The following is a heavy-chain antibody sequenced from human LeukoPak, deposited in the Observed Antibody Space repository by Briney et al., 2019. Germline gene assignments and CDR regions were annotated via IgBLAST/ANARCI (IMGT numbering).Heavy chain of an antibody. CDR3: ARGQDTAVVFDY. CDR1: GFTFSSYS. V-gene: IGHV3-21*01. CDR2: ISSSSSYI. Sequence: GGSLRLSCAASGFTFSSYSMNWVRQAPGKGLEWVSSISSSSSYIYYADSVKGRFTISRDNAKNSLYLQMNSLRAEDTAVYYCARGQDTAVVFDYWGQGTLVTVSS. J-gene: IGHJ4*02. D-gene: IGHD5-18*01.